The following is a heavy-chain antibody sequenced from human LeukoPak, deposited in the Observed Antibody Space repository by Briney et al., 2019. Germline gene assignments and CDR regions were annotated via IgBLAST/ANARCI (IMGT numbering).Heavy chain of an antibody. CDR1: GYRFTSYW. V-gene: IGHV5-51*01. Sequence: GESLKISCKGSGYRFTSYWIAWVRQMPGKGLESMGIIYPGDSDTRYSPSFQGQGTISADKSISTAYLQWSSLKASDTAMYYCARGLGYSGSWYFDYWGQGTLVTVSS. D-gene: IGHD6-13*01. CDR2: IYPGDSDT. J-gene: IGHJ4*02. CDR3: ARGLGYSGSWYFDY.